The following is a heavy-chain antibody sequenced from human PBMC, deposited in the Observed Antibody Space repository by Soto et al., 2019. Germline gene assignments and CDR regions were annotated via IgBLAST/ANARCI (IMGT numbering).Heavy chain of an antibody. V-gene: IGHV4-59*08. J-gene: IGHJ4*02. Sequence: PSETLSLTCTVSGGSISSYCWSWIRQPPGKGLEWIGYIYYSGSTNYNPSLKSRVTISVDTSKNQFSLKLSSVTAADTAVYYCATTTRYSYGYTQLDYWGQGTLVTVSS. CDR3: ATTTRYSYGYTQLDY. D-gene: IGHD5-18*01. CDR2: IYYSGST. CDR1: GGSISSYC.